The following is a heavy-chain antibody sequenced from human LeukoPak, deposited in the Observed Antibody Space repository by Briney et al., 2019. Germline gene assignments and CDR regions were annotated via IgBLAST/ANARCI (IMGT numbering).Heavy chain of an antibody. J-gene: IGHJ4*02. Sequence: SETLSLTCTVSGGSISSYYWSWIRQPAGKGLEWIGRIYTSGSTNYNPSLKSRVTMSVDTSKNQFSLKLSSVTAADTAVYYCARTNYGSGSYYYKADTWFDYWGQGTLVTVSS. V-gene: IGHV4-4*07. CDR1: GGSISSYY. D-gene: IGHD3-10*01. CDR3: ARTNYGSGSYYYKADTWFDY. CDR2: IYTSGST.